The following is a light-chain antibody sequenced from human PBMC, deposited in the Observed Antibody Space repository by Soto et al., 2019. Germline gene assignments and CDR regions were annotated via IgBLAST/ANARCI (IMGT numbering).Light chain of an antibody. CDR1: QSISSY. J-gene: IGKJ1*01. CDR2: AAS. CDR3: QQSYSTPRT. V-gene: IGKV1-39*01. Sequence: DIQMTQSPSSLSASVGDRVTITCRASQSISSYLNWYQQKPEKAPKHLIYAASSLQSGVPSRFSGSGSGTDFTLTISSLQPEDFATYYCQQSYSTPRTFGQGTKVDIK.